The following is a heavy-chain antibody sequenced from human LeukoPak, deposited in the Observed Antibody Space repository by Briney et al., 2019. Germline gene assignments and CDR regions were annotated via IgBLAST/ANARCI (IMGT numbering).Heavy chain of an antibody. J-gene: IGHJ4*02. V-gene: IGHV4-59*08. CDR3: ARRLGGTSTGFDY. D-gene: IGHD2-2*01. CDR1: GCSISSYY. CDR2: IHYSGST. Sequence: PSETLSLTCTVSGCSISSYYWSWIRQPPGKGLEWIGSIHYSGSTTYNPSLKSRVTISVDTSKNQFSLKLSSVTAADTAVYYCARRLGGTSTGFDYWGQGTLVTVSS.